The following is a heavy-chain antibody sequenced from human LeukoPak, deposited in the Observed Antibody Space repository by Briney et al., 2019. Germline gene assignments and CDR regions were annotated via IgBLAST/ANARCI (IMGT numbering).Heavy chain of an antibody. Sequence: GGSLRLSCAASGFTFSKAWMNWVRQAPGKGLEWVAVISSDGSNKYYADAVKGRFTISRDNSKNTIYLQMNSLRDEDTAVYYCATLRCSGGSCNSNQDFWGQGSLVTVSS. D-gene: IGHD2-15*01. CDR3: ATLRCSGGSCNSNQDF. CDR1: GFTFSKAW. V-gene: IGHV3-30-3*01. J-gene: IGHJ4*02. CDR2: ISSDGSNK.